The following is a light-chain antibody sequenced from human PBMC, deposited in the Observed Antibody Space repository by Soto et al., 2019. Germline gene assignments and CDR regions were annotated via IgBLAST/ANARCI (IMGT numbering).Light chain of an antibody. Sequence: QSALTQPASVSGSPGQSITISCTGTSSDVGGYIYVSWYQQHPGKAPKLMIYEVRNRPSGVSNRFSGSKSGNTASLTISGLQAEDEADYYCSSYTSSSTLPYVFGTGTKLTVL. CDR3: SSYTSSSTLPYV. CDR1: SSDVGGYIY. CDR2: EVR. V-gene: IGLV2-14*01. J-gene: IGLJ1*01.